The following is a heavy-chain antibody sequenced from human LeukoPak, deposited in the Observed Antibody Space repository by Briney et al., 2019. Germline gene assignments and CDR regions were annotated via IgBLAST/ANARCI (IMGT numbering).Heavy chain of an antibody. CDR2: IRYDGSNK. D-gene: IGHD3-10*01. CDR1: GFTFSSYG. CDR3: ARHGSITMVRGRLRYFYMDV. J-gene: IGHJ6*03. V-gene: IGHV3-30*02. Sequence: HPGGSLRLSCAASGFTFSSYGMHWVRQAPGKGLEWVAFIRYDGSNKYYADSVKGRFTISRDNSKNTLYLQMNSLRAEDTAVYYCARHGSITMVRGRLRYFYMDVWGKGTTVTISS.